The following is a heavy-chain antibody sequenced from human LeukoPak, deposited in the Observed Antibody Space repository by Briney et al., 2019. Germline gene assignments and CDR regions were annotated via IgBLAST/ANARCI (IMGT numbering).Heavy chain of an antibody. J-gene: IGHJ6*03. CDR1: GGSISSYY. Sequence: ETLSLTCTVSGGSISSYYWSWVRQAPGKGLEWVSVIYSGGSTYYADSVKGRFTISRDNSKNTLYLQMNSLRAEDTAVYYCARSGAAAGTGSYYYMDVWGKGTTVTISS. V-gene: IGHV3-66*01. CDR3: ARSGAAAGTGSYYYMDV. D-gene: IGHD6-13*01. CDR2: IYSGGST.